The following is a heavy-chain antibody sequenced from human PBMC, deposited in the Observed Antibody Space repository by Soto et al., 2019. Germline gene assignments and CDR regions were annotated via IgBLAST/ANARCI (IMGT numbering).Heavy chain of an antibody. J-gene: IGHJ4*02. CDR1: GFNFSDHY. CDR3: ARRLQWQLRPLDS. Sequence: GGSLRLSCVASGFNFSDHYITWIRRAPGKGLEWVSYINTLSSAIYYADSVKGRFTISRDNAKNSVYLQMNSLRAEDTAVYYCARRLQWQLRPLDSWGRGTLVTVSS. V-gene: IGHV3-11*01. D-gene: IGHD6-19*01. CDR2: INTLSSAI.